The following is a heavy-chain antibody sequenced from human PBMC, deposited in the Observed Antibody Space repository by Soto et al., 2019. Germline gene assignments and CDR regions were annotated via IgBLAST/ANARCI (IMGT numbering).Heavy chain of an antibody. CDR1: GFTFSSYA. CDR3: GRCTSTSCHLGSDY. V-gene: IGHV3-30-3*01. D-gene: IGHD2-2*01. Sequence: QVLLVDSGGGVVQPGRSLRLSCAASGFTFSSYAMNWVRQAPGKGLEWVALISHDGSNKYYADSVRDRFTISRDSSTNTLYLQTNSLRAADTAVYYCGRCTSTSCHLGSDYWGQGTLVTVSS. J-gene: IGHJ4*02. CDR2: ISHDGSNK.